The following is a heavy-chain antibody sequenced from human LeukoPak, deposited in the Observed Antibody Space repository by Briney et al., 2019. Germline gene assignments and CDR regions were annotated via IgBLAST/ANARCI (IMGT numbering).Heavy chain of an antibody. CDR2: ISGSGGST. D-gene: IGHD3-16*02. J-gene: IGHJ4*02. V-gene: IGHV3-23*01. CDR1: GFTFSSYA. Sequence: GGSLRLSCAASGFTFSSYAMSWVRQAPGKGLEWVSAISGSGGSTYYADSVKGRFTISRANSKNTLYLQMNSLRAEDTAVYYCAKDLWGASYHYWGQGTLVTVSS. CDR3: AKDLWGASYHY.